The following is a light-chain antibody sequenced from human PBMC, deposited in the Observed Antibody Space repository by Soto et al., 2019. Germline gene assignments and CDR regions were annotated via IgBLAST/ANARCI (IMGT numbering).Light chain of an antibody. CDR1: QSVTSK. Sequence: EIVMTQSPVTLSVSPGERATLSCRASQSVTSKLAWYQQKPGQAPRLLIYGASARATGVPARFSGSGSGTEFTLTISNPHSEDFSVYYGQQYDNWPPFTFGPGTRVDSK. J-gene: IGKJ3*01. CDR2: GAS. V-gene: IGKV3-15*01. CDR3: QQYDNWPPFT.